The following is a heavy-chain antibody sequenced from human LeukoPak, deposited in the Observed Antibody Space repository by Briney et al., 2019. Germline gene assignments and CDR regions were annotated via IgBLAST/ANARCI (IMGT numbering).Heavy chain of an antibody. CDR3: ARDVESDIVVVPAASHAFDI. Sequence: SETLSLTCTVSGGSISSSSYYWGWIRQPPGKGLEWIGSIYYSRSTYYNPSLKSRVTISVDTSKNQFSLKLSSVTAADTAVYYCARDVESDIVVVPAASHAFDIWGQGTMVTVSS. V-gene: IGHV4-39*07. CDR1: GGSISSSSYY. J-gene: IGHJ3*02. CDR2: IYYSRST. D-gene: IGHD2-2*01.